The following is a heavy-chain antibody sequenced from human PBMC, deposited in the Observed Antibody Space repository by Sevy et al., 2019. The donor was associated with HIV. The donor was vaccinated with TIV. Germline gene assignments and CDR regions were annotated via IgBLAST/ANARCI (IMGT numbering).Heavy chain of an antibody. D-gene: IGHD5-12*01. V-gene: IGHV3-9*01. Sequence: PGGSLRLSCAASGFTFDDYAMHWVRQAPGKGLEWVSGISWNSGSIGYADSVKGRFTISRDNAKNSLYLQMNSLRAEDTALYYCAKAARGYSGYDPPNYYGMDVWGQGTTVTVSS. CDR2: ISWNSGSI. CDR1: GFTFDDYA. CDR3: AKAARGYSGYDPPNYYGMDV. J-gene: IGHJ6*02.